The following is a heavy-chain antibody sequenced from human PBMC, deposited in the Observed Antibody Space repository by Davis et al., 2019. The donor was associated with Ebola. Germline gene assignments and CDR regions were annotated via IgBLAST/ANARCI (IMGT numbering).Heavy chain of an antibody. J-gene: IGHJ6*02. CDR1: GFIVSNNY. V-gene: IGHV3-66*01. CDR3: AREMVRYYYGMDV. D-gene: IGHD2-8*01. Sequence: GGSLRLSCAASGFIVSNNYMSWVRQAPGKGLEWVSVIYSGGSTYYADSVKGRFTISRDNSKNTLYLQMNSLRAEDTAVYYCAREMVRYYYGMDVWGQGTTVTVSS. CDR2: IYSGGST.